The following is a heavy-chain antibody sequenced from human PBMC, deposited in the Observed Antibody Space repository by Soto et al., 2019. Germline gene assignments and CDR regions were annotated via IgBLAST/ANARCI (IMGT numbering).Heavy chain of an antibody. CDR2: IKQDGSEK. D-gene: IGHD1-7*01. J-gene: IGHJ4*02. CDR1: GFTFSSYW. Sequence: PGGSLRLSCAASGFTFSSYWMSWVRQAPGKGLEWVANIKQDGSEKYYVDSVKGRFAISRDNAKNSLYLQMNSLRAEDTAVYYCARVWNWNYISSIGYFDYWGQGTLVTVSS. V-gene: IGHV3-7*01. CDR3: ARVWNWNYISSIGYFDY.